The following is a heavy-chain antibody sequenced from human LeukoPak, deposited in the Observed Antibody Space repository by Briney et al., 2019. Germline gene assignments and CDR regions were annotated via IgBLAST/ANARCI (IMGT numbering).Heavy chain of an antibody. D-gene: IGHD6-19*01. CDR3: ARDRYSSGWYFWNYYYMDV. Sequence: PGGSLRLSCAASGFTFSSYSMNWVRQAPGKGLEWVSSISSSSSYIYYADSVKGRFTISRDNAKNSLYLQMNSLRAEDTAVYYCARDRYSSGWYFWNYYYMDVWGKGTTVTVSS. V-gene: IGHV3-21*01. J-gene: IGHJ6*03. CDR2: ISSSSSYI. CDR1: GFTFSSYS.